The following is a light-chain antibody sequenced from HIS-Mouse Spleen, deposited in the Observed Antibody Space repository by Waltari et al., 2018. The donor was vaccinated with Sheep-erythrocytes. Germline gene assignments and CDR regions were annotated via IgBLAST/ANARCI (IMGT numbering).Light chain of an antibody. J-gene: IGLJ1*01. V-gene: IGLV2-8*01. CDR1: SSDVGGYNY. Sequence: QSALTQPPSASGSPGQSVTISCTGTSSDVGGYNYVSWYQQHPGKAPKLMLYDFSNRPPGGPDRCSGSKSGNTASLTSSGLQAEDEADYYCCSYAGSYNHVFATGTKVTVL. CDR3: CSYAGSYNHV. CDR2: DFS.